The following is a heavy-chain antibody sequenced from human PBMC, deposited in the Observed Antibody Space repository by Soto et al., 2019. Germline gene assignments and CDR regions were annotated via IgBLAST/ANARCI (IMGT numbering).Heavy chain of an antibody. V-gene: IGHV3-30*18. CDR2: ISYDGSNK. CDR1: GFTFSSYG. Sequence: QVQLVESGGGVVQPGRSLRLSCAAPGFTFSSYGMHWVRQAPGKGLEWVAVISYDGSNKYYADSVKGRFTISRDTSKNTLYLQMTSLRAEDTAVYYCAKERYSSSSPDFDYWGQGTLVTVSS. CDR3: AKERYSSSSPDFDY. D-gene: IGHD6-6*01. J-gene: IGHJ4*02.